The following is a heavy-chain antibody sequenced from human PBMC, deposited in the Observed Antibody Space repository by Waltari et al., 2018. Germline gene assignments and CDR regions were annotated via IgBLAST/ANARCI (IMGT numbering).Heavy chain of an antibody. CDR3: VRDGHKYDFDF. CDR1: GYTFIGYY. Sequence: QVQLVQSGADVKNPGASVRVSCKASGYTFIGYYIHWVRQAPGQGLEWMERITPTSGATVYAQNLQGRVTMTRDTSISTAYMELSRLTSDDTAVYYCVRDGHKYDFDFWGQGTLVTVPS. J-gene: IGHJ4*02. D-gene: IGHD2-2*01. V-gene: IGHV1-2*06. CDR2: ITPTSGAT.